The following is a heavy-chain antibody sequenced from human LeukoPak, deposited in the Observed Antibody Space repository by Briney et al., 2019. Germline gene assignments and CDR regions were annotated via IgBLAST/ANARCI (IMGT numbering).Heavy chain of an antibody. J-gene: IGHJ4*02. CDR1: GFTFDDYA. CDR2: ISWNSGSI. CDR3: AKVATPYDLRSLGENSYYFDY. D-gene: IGHD3-3*01. V-gene: IGHV3-9*01. Sequence: GRSLRLSCAASGFTFDDYAMHWVRQAPGKGLEWVSGISWNSGSIGYADSVKGRFTISRDNAKNSLYLQMNSLRAEDTALYYCAKVATPYDLRSLGENSYYFDYWGQGTLVTVSS.